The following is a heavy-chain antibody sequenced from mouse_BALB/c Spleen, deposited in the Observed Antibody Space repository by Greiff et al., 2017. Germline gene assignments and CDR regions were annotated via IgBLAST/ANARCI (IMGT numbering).Heavy chain of an antibody. CDR3: ASSTMIKGAWFAY. Sequence: VQVVESGPGLVAPSQSLSITCTVSGFSLTSYGVHWVRQPPGKGLEWLGVIWAGGSTNYNSALMSRLSISKDNSKSQVFLKMNSLQTDDTAMYYCASSTMIKGAWFAYWGQGTLVTVSA. CDR2: IWAGGST. V-gene: IGHV2-9*02. D-gene: IGHD2-4*01. CDR1: GFSLTSYG. J-gene: IGHJ3*01.